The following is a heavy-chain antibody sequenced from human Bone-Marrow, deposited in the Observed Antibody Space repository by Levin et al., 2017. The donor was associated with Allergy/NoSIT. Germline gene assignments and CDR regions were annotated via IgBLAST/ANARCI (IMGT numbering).Heavy chain of an antibody. CDR1: GFSLSTSGVG. J-gene: IGHJ3*02. Sequence: TLSLTCTFSGFSLSTSGVGVGWIRQPPGKALEWLALIYWDDDKRYSPSLKSRLTITKDTSKNQVVLTMTNMDPVDTATYYCARTVTTGAFDIWGQGTMVTVSS. CDR3: ARTVTTGAFDI. V-gene: IGHV2-5*02. D-gene: IGHD4-17*01. CDR2: IYWDDDK.